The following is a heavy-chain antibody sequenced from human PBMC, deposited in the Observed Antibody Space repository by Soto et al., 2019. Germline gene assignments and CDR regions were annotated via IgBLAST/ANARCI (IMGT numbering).Heavy chain of an antibody. CDR3: ARGGVGVPDY. D-gene: IGHD1-26*01. V-gene: IGHV3-33*01. CDR1: GFTFSSYG. Sequence: QVQLVESGGGVVQPGRSLRLSCAASGFTFSSYGMHWVRQAPGKGLEWVAVIWYDGSNKYYADSVKGRFTISRDNSKNTLYLQMNSLRAEDTAVYYCARGGVGVPDYWGQGTLVTVSS. J-gene: IGHJ4*02. CDR2: IWYDGSNK.